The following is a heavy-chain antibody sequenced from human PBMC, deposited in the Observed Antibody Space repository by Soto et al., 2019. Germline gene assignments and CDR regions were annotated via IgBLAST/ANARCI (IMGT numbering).Heavy chain of an antibody. CDR3: ARVYSNYVGYYYYYMDV. V-gene: IGHV4-59*01. D-gene: IGHD4-4*01. CDR1: GGSISSYY. Sequence: SETLSLTCTVSGGSISSYYWSWIRQPPGKGLEWIGYIYYSGSTNYNPSLKSRVTISVDTSKNQFSLKLSSVTAADTAVYYCARVYSNYVGYYYYYMDVWGKGTTVTVSS. J-gene: IGHJ6*03. CDR2: IYYSGST.